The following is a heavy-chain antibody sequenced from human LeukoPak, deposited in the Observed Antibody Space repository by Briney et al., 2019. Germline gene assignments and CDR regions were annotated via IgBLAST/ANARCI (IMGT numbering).Heavy chain of an antibody. CDR3: ARELCGSRCDAFDI. V-gene: IGHV3-21*01. CDR1: GFTFSSYS. Sequence: GGFLRLSCAASGFTFSSYSMNWVRQAPGKGLEWVSSISSSSSYIYYADSVKGRFTISRDNAKNSLYLQMNSLRAEDTAVYYCARELCGSRCDAFDIWGQGTMVTVSS. CDR2: ISSSSSYI. D-gene: IGHD1-26*01. J-gene: IGHJ3*02.